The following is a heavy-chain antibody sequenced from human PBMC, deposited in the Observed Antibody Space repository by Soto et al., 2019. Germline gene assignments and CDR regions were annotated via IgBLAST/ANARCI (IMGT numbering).Heavy chain of an antibody. D-gene: IGHD6-19*01. CDR1: GGSISSYY. CDR2: IYYSGRT. Sequence: SETLSLTCSVSGGSISSYYWSWIRQPPGKGLEWIGSIYYSGRTNYSPSLRSRITISDDTSKNQFFLKLTSVAAADTAVYYCARGSLDVWGQGTTVTVSS. V-gene: IGHV4-59*01. J-gene: IGHJ6*02. CDR3: ARGSLDV.